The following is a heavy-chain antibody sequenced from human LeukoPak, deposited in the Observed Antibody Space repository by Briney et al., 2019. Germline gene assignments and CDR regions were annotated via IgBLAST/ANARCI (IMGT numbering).Heavy chain of an antibody. Sequence: GGSLRLSCAASGFTFSSYGMHWVRQAPGKGLEWVAFIRYDGSNKYYADSVKGRFTISRDNSKNTLYLQMNSLRAEDTAVNYCAKDIVLFGSMNDYWGQGTLVSVAS. CDR1: GFTFSSYG. J-gene: IGHJ4*02. CDR3: AKDIVLFGSMNDY. D-gene: IGHD2-21*01. CDR2: IRYDGSNK. V-gene: IGHV3-30*02.